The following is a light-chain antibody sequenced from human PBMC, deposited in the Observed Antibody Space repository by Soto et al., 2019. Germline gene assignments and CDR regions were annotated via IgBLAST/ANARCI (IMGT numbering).Light chain of an antibody. J-gene: IGKJ4*01. CDR1: QSFSTY. Sequence: DIQMTQSPSPLSASVGDIVTIAGRASQSFSTYLAWYQQKPGKVPKLLISGISTLQSGVPSRFSGSGYGTEFTLTISNLQPEDVATYYCQKYNTAPLTFGGGTKVDIK. V-gene: IGKV1-27*01. CDR2: GIS. CDR3: QKYNTAPLT.